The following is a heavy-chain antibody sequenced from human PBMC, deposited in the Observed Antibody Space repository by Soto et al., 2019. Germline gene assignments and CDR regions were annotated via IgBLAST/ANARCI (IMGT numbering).Heavy chain of an antibody. Sequence: QLLESGGGLAQPGESLTLSCAASGFMFSGYAMSWVRQAPGKGLEWVSAVSNSGTSTSYADSMKGRFTISRDNSKNTLHLQMSGLGAEDTALYYCVKDLAASGWFDPWGQGTLVIVSS. J-gene: IGHJ5*02. D-gene: IGHD2-15*01. V-gene: IGHV3-23*01. CDR3: VKDLAASGWFDP. CDR2: VSNSGTST. CDR1: GFMFSGYA.